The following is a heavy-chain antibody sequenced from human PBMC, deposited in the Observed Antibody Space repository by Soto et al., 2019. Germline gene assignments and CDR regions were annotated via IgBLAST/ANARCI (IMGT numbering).Heavy chain of an antibody. CDR3: AVSSTSGPTDY. CDR2: IYYSGST. V-gene: IGHV4-59*01. D-gene: IGHD2-2*01. J-gene: IGHJ4*02. CDR1: GGSISSYY. Sequence: SETLSLTCTVSGGSISSYYWSWIRQPPGKGLEWIGYIYYSGSTNYNPSLKSRVTISVDTSKNQFSLKLSSVTAADTAVYYCAVSSTSGPTDYWGQGTLVTVSS.